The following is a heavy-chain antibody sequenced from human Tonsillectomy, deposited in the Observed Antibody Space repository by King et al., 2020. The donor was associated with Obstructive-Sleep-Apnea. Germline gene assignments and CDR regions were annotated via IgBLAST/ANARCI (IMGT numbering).Heavy chain of an antibody. CDR3: ARWPIHDYGDYGAFDI. J-gene: IGHJ3*02. Sequence: QLQESGPGLVKPSETLSLTCTVSGGSISSSSYYWGWIRQPPGKGLEWIGSIYYSGSTYYNPSLKSRVTISVDTSKNQFSLKLSSVTAADTAVYYCARWPIHDYGDYGAFDIWGQGTMVTVSS. D-gene: IGHD4-17*01. V-gene: IGHV4-39*07. CDR2: IYYSGST. CDR1: GGSISSSSYY.